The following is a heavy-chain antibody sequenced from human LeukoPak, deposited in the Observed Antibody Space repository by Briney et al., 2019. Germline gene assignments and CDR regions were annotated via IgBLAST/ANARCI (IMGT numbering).Heavy chain of an antibody. CDR3: PRTLRGDRGWLPYYYADA. D-gene: IGHD5-12*01. J-gene: IGHJ6*03. V-gene: IGHV4-59*01. CDR1: GGSMSGYY. Sequence: PSETLSLACTVSGGSMSGYYWDWIRQPPGKGLEWIGYMYNTGSTYYNPSLKSRVTISVDTSKNQYSLRLSSVTTADTAVYYCPRTLRGDRGWLPYYYADAWGTGNTVTVFS. CDR2: MYNTGST.